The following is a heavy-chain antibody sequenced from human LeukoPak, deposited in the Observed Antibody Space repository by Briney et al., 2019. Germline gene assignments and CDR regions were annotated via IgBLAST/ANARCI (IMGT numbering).Heavy chain of an antibody. Sequence: GGSLRLSCAASGFTFSSYAMSWVRQAPGKGLEWVSAISGSGGSTYYADSVKGRFTISRDNAKNSLYLQMNSLRAEDTAVYYCARGEYYDSSGYYSGMDVWGQGTTVTVSS. D-gene: IGHD3-22*01. CDR3: ARGEYYDSSGYYSGMDV. J-gene: IGHJ6*02. V-gene: IGHV3-23*01. CDR1: GFTFSSYA. CDR2: ISGSGGST.